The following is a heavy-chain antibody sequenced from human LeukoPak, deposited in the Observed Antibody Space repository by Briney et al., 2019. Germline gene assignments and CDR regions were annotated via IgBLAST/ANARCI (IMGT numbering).Heavy chain of an antibody. CDR3: AQLLDDNPIRWYFGL. V-gene: IGHV1-24*01. J-gene: IGHJ2*01. CDR1: GYILSKLS. Sequence: ASVKVSCKVSGYILSKLSMHWVRQAPGKGLEWMGGFDPEDGETIYAQKFQGRVTMTDDISTDIAYMDLSSLRAEDTAVYYCAQLLDDNPIRWYFGLWGRGTLVTVSS. CDR2: FDPEDGET. D-gene: IGHD1-14*01.